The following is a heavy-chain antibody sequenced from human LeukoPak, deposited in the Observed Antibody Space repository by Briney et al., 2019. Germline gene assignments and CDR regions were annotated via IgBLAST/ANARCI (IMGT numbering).Heavy chain of an antibody. Sequence: ASVKVSCKASGYTFTSYGITWVRQAPGQGLEWMGWISAYNAYTYYAQRLQGRVTMTTDTSTSTAYMELRSLRSDDTAVYYCARGRDSSGYYQSFGYWGQGTLVTVSS. CDR2: ISAYNAYT. D-gene: IGHD3-22*01. J-gene: IGHJ4*02. CDR3: ARGRDSSGYYQSFGY. CDR1: GYTFTSYG. V-gene: IGHV1-18*01.